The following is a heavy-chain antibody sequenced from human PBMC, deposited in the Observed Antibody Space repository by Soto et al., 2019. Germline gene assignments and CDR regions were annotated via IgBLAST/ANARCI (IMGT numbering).Heavy chain of an antibody. D-gene: IGHD3-22*01. CDR3: ARDEGLRRGYYLD. J-gene: IGHJ4*02. V-gene: IGHV1-3*01. CDR2: INAGNGYT. CDR1: GYTFANYA. Sequence: ASVKVSCKASGYTFANYAMHWVRQAPGQRLEWMGWINAGNGYTKYSQKFQGRVTITWDTSASTAYMDLSSLRSEDTAVYYCARDEGLRRGYYLDWGQGTLVTVSS.